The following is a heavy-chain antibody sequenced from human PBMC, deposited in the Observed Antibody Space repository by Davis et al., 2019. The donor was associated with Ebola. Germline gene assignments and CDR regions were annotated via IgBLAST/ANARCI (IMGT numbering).Heavy chain of an antibody. CDR3: ARIMVTTDTLIYYYYGMDV. CDR1: GGSISSYY. D-gene: IGHD4-17*01. CDR2: IYYSGST. Sequence: SETLSLTCPVSGGSISSYYWRWIRQPPGKGLEWIGYIYYSGSTNYNPSLKSRVTISVDTSKNQFSLKLSSVTAADTAVYYCARIMVTTDTLIYYYYGMDVWGKGTTVTVSS. J-gene: IGHJ6*04. V-gene: IGHV4-59*08.